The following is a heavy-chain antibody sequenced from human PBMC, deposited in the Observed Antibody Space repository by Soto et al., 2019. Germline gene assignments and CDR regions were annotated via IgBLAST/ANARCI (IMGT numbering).Heavy chain of an antibody. CDR2: ISGSGGST. D-gene: IGHD6-6*01. CDR1: GFTFSSYA. Sequence: GSLRFSCAASGFTFSSYAMSWVRQAPGKGLEWVSAISGSGGSTYYADSVKGRFTISRDNSKNTLYLQMNSLRAEDTAVYYCAKDSSSFYVYYYYGMDVWGQGTTVTVSS. J-gene: IGHJ6*02. CDR3: AKDSSSFYVYYYYGMDV. V-gene: IGHV3-23*01.